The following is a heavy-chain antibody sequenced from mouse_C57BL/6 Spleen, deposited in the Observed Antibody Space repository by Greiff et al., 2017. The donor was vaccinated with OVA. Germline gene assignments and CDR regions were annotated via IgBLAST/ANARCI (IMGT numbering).Heavy chain of an antibody. CDR2: INPGSGGT. Sequence: VQLQESGAELVRPGTSVKVSRKASGYAFTNYLIEWVKQRPGQGLEWIGVINPGSGGTNYNEKFKGKATLTADKSSSTAYMQLSSLTSEDSAVYFCARSYYSNYDYAMDYWGQGTSVTVSS. CDR3: ARSYYSNYDYAMDY. V-gene: IGHV1-54*01. CDR1: GYAFTNYL. D-gene: IGHD2-5*01. J-gene: IGHJ4*01.